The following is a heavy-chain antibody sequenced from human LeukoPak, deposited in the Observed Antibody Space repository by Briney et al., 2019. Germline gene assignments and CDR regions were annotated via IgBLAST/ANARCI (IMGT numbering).Heavy chain of an antibody. D-gene: IGHD5-12*01. V-gene: IGHV1-2*02. J-gene: IGHJ4*02. Sequence: ASVKVSCKASGYTFTGYYMHWVRQAPGQGLEWMGWINPNSGGTNYAQKFQGRVTMTRDTSISTAYMELSRLRSDDTAVYYCARAYGGYAPYYFDYWGRGTLVTVSS. CDR1: GYTFTGYY. CDR2: INPNSGGT. CDR3: ARAYGGYAPYYFDY.